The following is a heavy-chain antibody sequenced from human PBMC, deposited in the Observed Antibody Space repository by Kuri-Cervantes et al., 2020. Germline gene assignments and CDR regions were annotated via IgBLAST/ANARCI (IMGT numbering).Heavy chain of an antibody. V-gene: IGHV1-58*01. CDR3: AADSGLDLSGYNFDY. D-gene: IGHD3-22*01. CDR1: GFTFTSSA. Sequence: SVKVSCKASGFTFTSSAVQWVRQARGQRLEWIGWIVVGSGNTNYAQKFQERVTITRDMSTSTAYMELSSLRSEDTAVLYCAADSGLDLSGYNFDYWGQGTLVTVSS. CDR2: IVVGSGNT. J-gene: IGHJ4*02.